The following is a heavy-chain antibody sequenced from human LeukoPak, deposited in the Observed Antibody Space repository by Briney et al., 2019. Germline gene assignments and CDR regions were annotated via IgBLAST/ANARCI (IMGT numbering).Heavy chain of an antibody. D-gene: IGHD3-10*01. CDR2: IYHSGST. V-gene: IGHV4-38-2*02. CDR3: AKRGVYGSGSYYNFAYFDY. J-gene: IGHJ4*02. CDR1: GYSISSGYY. Sequence: PSETLSLTCTVSGYSISSGYYWGWIRQPPGKGLEWIGSIYHSGSTYYNPSLKSRVTISVDTSKNQFSLKLSSVTAADTAVYYCAKRGVYGSGSYYNFAYFDYWGQGTLVTVSS.